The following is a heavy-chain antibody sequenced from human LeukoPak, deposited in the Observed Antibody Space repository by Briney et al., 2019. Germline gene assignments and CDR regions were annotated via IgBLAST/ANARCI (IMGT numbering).Heavy chain of an antibody. J-gene: IGHJ4*02. V-gene: IGHV3-21*01. D-gene: IGHD3-22*01. CDR3: ARGYYDSSGYRLDY. Sequence: AGGPLRLSCAASGFTFSSYEMNWVRQAPGKGLEWVSSISSSSSYIYYADSVKGRFTISRDNAKNSLYLQMNSLRAEDTAVYYCARGYYDSSGYRLDYWGQGTLVTVSS. CDR1: GFTFSSYE. CDR2: ISSSSSYI.